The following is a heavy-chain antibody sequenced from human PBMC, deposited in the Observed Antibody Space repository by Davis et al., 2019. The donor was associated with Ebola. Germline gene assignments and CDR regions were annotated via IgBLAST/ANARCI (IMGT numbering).Heavy chain of an antibody. CDR2: MSSSGGTI. J-gene: IGHJ3*02. Sequence: GGSLRLSCAASGFSFSDYYMSWIRQAPGKGLEWVSYMSSSGGTIYYADSVKGRFTISRDNAKNSLYLQMNSLRAEDTAVYYCSFTTPDAFDIWGQGTMVTVSS. V-gene: IGHV3-11*01. CDR3: SFTTPDAFDI. D-gene: IGHD1-14*01. CDR1: GFSFSDYY.